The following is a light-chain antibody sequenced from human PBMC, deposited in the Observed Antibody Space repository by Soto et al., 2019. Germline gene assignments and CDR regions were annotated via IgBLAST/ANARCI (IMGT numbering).Light chain of an antibody. CDR3: QRGNGYSTWA. CDR1: PSINKW. CDR2: DAS. J-gene: IGKJ1*01. V-gene: IGKV1-5*01. Sequence: DIQMTQSPSTLSASVGDRVTITSLASPSINKWLACYQQKPGKAPKVLILDASSLQRVVPSRFSGSGFGTEFTLTVRRLQPDDFANYYCQRGNGYSTWAFGQGTKVDIK.